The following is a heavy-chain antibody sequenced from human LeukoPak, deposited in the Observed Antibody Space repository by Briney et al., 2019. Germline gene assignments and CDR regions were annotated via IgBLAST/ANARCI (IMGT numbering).Heavy chain of an antibody. CDR1: GFTSSSYG. Sequence: PGGSLRLSCAASGFTSSSYGMHWVRQAPGKGLEWVAVISYDGSNKYYADSVKGRFTISRDNSKNTLYLQMNSLRAEDTAVYYCAKDMAERPTYYYDSIHWGQGALVTVSS. CDR2: ISYDGSNK. CDR3: AKDMAERPTYYYDSIH. D-gene: IGHD3-22*01. V-gene: IGHV3-30*18. J-gene: IGHJ4*02.